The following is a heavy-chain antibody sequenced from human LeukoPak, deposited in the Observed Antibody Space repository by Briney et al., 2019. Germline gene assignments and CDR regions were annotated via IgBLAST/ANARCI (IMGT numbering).Heavy chain of an antibody. CDR3: AGSSSWLAADFDY. D-gene: IGHD6-13*01. J-gene: IGHJ4*02. CDR1: GGTFSSYA. V-gene: IGHV1-69*13. CDR2: IIPIFGTA. Sequence: ASVKVSCKASGGTFSSYAISWVRQAPGQGLEWMGGIIPIFGTANYAQKFQGRVTITADESTSTAYMELSSLRSEDTAVYYCAGSSSWLAADFDYWGQGTLVTVSS.